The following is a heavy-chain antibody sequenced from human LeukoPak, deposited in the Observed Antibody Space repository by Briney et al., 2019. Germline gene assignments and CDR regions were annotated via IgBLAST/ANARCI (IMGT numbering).Heavy chain of an antibody. CDR3: TKSDWFDP. D-gene: IGHD3-3*01. CDR1: GFTFSSHL. Sequence: PGGSLRLSCVASGFTFSSHLMHWVRQVPGKGLVWVSRIDSDGSKTDYADSVKGRFTFSRDNARNTLYLQMNSLRVEDTAVYYCTKSDWFDPWGQGTLVTVSS. V-gene: IGHV3-74*01. J-gene: IGHJ5*02. CDR2: IDSDGSKT.